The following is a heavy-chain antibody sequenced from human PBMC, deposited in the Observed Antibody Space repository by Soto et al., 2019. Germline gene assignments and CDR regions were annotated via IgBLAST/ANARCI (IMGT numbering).Heavy chain of an antibody. V-gene: IGHV3-23*01. CDR3: AKNYFFDR. Sequence: WGSLRLSCAASGFTFSSFAMSWARQAPGKGLEWVSSIGVTGSTYYDDSVRGRLTISRDNSKNTLYLQMDSLRAEDTAVYYCAKNYFFDRWGQGTPVTVSS. CDR2: IGVTGST. CDR1: GFTFSSFA. J-gene: IGHJ4*02.